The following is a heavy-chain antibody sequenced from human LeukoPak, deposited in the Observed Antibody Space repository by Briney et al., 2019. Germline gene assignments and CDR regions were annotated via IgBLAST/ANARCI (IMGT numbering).Heavy chain of an antibody. Sequence: GGSLRLSCGAFGFTFTNSWMAWVRQAPGKGLEWVATIKPDGGETNYVDSVKGRFTISRDNAKNSLYLQMNSLRAEDTAVYYCARNYDYVWGSYHYYYYYMDVWGKGTTVTVSS. CDR1: GFTFTNSW. CDR2: IKPDGGET. D-gene: IGHD3-16*02. J-gene: IGHJ6*03. CDR3: ARNYDYVWGSYHYYYYYMDV. V-gene: IGHV3-7*01.